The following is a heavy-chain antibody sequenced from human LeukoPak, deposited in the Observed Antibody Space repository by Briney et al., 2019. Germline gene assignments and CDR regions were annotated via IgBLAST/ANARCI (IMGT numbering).Heavy chain of an antibody. D-gene: IGHD6-13*01. CDR1: GFTVSSNY. Sequence: GGSLRLSCAASGFTVSSNYMSWVRQAPGKGLEWVSVIYSGGSTYYADSVKGRFTISRDNSKNTLYLQMNSLRAEDTAVYYCAKTSGYSSSWDFDYWGQGTLITVSS. J-gene: IGHJ4*02. CDR2: IYSGGST. CDR3: AKTSGYSSSWDFDY. V-gene: IGHV3-53*01.